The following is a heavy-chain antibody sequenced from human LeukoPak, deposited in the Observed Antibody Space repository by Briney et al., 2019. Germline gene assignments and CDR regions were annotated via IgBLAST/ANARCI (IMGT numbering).Heavy chain of an antibody. J-gene: IGHJ6*03. CDR2: INHSGST. D-gene: IGHD2-2*01. CDR3: ARVGLYCSSTSCYPPPYYMDV. V-gene: IGHV4-34*01. CDR1: GGSFSGYY. Sequence: PSETLSLTCAVYGGSFSGYYWSWIRQPPGKGLEWIGEINHSGSTNYNPSLKSRVTISVDTSKNQFSLKLSSVTAADTAVYYCARVGLYCSSTSCYPPPYYMDVWGKGTTVTVSS.